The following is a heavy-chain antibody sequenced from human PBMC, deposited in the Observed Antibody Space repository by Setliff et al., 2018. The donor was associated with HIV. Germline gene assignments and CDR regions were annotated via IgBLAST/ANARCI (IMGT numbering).Heavy chain of an antibody. CDR1: GFTFSSYS. V-gene: IGHV3-23*01. J-gene: IGHJ4*02. D-gene: IGHD3-10*01. CDR2: ISGSGGDT. CDR3: AKKTAAYTSGSWLHY. Sequence: GGSLRLSCAASGFTFSSYSINWVRQAPGKGLECVAVISGSGGDTYYADSVKGRFVISREKSKSTLYLQMNSLRAEDTAVYYCAKKTAAYTSGSWLHYWGQGTLVTVSS.